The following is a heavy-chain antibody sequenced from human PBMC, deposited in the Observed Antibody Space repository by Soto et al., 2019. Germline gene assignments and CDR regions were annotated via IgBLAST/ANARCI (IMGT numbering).Heavy chain of an antibody. V-gene: IGHV4-59*12. J-gene: IGHJ4*02. CDR3: ARRWSGTDY. D-gene: IGHD3-10*01. Sequence: PSETLSLTCTVSGGSIGNYYWNWIRQTPGKGLEWIGYVPYSGTTSYNPSLKSRVTISLDTSKNQFSLKLNSVTAADTAVYYCARRWSGTDYWGQGTLVTVSS. CDR2: VPYSGTT. CDR1: GGSIGNYY.